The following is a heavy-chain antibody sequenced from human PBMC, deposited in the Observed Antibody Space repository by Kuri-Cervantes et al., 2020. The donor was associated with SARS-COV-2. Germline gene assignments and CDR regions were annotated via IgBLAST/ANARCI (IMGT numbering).Heavy chain of an antibody. D-gene: IGHD3-22*01. Sequence: SETLSLTCTVSGGSISSYYWSWIRQPPGKGLEWIGEINHSGSTNYNPSLKSRVTISVDTSKNQFSLKLSSVTAADTAVYYCARRKQYYYDSSGYYAFDYWGQGTLVTVSS. V-gene: IGHV4-34*01. CDR1: GGSISSYY. CDR3: ARRKQYYYDSSGYYAFDY. J-gene: IGHJ4*02. CDR2: INHSGST.